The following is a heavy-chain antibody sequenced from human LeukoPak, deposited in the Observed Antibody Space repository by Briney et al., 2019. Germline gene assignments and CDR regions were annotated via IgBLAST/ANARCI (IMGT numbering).Heavy chain of an antibody. D-gene: IGHD3-10*01. CDR3: AGGTPNYYGSGSYDY. CDR1: GGSISSYY. V-gene: IGHV4-59*01. Sequence: PSETLSLTCTVSGGSISSYYWSWIRQPPGKGLEWIGYIYYSGSTNYNPSLKSRVTISVDTSKNQFSLKLSSVTAADTAVYYCAGGTPNYYGSGSYDYWGQGTLVTVSS. J-gene: IGHJ4*02. CDR2: IYYSGST.